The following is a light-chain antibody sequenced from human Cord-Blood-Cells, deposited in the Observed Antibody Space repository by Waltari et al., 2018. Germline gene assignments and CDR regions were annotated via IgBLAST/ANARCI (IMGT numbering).Light chain of an antibody. CDR1: PSVSSSY. CDR2: GAS. Sequence: VLTQSPGTLSLSPGERATISCRASPSVSSSYFAWYQQKPGQAPRLLIYGASSSATGIPDRFSGRGSETDFTLTISRLEPEDFAVYYCQQYGSSPRTFGQGTKVEIK. V-gene: IGKV3-20*01. J-gene: IGKJ1*01. CDR3: QQYGSSPRT.